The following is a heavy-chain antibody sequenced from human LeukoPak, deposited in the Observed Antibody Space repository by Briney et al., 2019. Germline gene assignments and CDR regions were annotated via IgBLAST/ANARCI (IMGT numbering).Heavy chain of an antibody. Sequence: PSETLSLTCTVSGGSISSYYWSWIRQPAGKGLEWIGRIYTSRSTNYNPSLKSRVTMSVDTSKNQFSLKLSSVTAADTAVYYCARDLNSGSYYRYYGMDVWGQGTTVTVSS. CDR3: ARDLNSGSYYRYYGMDV. J-gene: IGHJ6*02. V-gene: IGHV4-4*07. D-gene: IGHD1-26*01. CDR2: IYTSRST. CDR1: GGSISSYY.